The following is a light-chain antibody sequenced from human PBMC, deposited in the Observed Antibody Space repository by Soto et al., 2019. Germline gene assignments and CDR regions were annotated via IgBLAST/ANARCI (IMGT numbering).Light chain of an antibody. J-gene: IGKJ5*01. CDR3: QQTDTLPST. CDR2: AAS. V-gene: IGKV1D-12*01. Sequence: DIQMTQSPSSVSAAVGERVTITCRASQVMSSWLAWYQQKPGKAPKLLIFAASTLQSGVPSRFSGSGSRTDFTLTITSLQAEDVGTYYCQQTDTLPSTFGQGTRLEIK. CDR1: QVMSSW.